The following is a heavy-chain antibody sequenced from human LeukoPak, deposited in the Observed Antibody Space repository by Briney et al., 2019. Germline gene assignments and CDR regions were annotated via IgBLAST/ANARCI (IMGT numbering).Heavy chain of an antibody. CDR2: INPSGGST. V-gene: IGHV1-46*01. J-gene: IGHJ5*02. D-gene: IGHD2-2*03. CDR1: GYTFTSYG. CDR3: ARERVDIVVVPAATGFDP. Sequence: ASVKVSCKASGYTFTSYGISWVRQAPGQGLEWMGIINPSGGSTSYAQKFQGRVTMTRDTSTSTVYMELSSLRSEDTAVYYCARERVDIVVVPAATGFDPWGQGTLVTVSS.